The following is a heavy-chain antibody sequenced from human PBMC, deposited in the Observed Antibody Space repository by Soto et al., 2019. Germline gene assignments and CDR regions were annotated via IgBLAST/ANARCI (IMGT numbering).Heavy chain of an antibody. CDR3: AKGYPYGNNQFDY. J-gene: IGHJ4*02. D-gene: IGHD5-18*01. CDR1: GYTFISYA. CDR2: INGGNGNT. V-gene: IGHV1-3*01. Sequence: QVHLVQSGAEVKKPGASVKVSCQASGYTFISYAIHWVRQAPGQGLEWMGWINGGNGNTKYSPKFQARVTITRDTSASTAYMELSSLKSEDTAGYYCAKGYPYGNNQFDYWGQGTLVTVSS.